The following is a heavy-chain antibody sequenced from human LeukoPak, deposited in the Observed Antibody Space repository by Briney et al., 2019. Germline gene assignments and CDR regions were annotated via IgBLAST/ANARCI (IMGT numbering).Heavy chain of an antibody. V-gene: IGHV1-69*13. CDR2: SIPIFGTA. D-gene: IGHD2-8*01. CDR3: ARGGAPGSNGRHFDY. J-gene: IGHJ4*02. CDR1: GGTFSSYA. Sequence: GASVKVSCKASGGTFSSYAISWVRQAPGQRLEWMGGSIPIFGTANYAQKFQGRVTITADEYTSTAYMELSSLRSEDTAVYYCARGGAPGSNGRHFDYWGQGTLVTVSS.